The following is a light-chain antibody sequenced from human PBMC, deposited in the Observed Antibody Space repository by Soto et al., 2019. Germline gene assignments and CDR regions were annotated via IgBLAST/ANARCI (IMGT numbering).Light chain of an antibody. CDR3: QHYQGGHPIA. CDR2: DVF. V-gene: IGKV3-20*01. J-gene: IGKJ5*01. Sequence: EIVLTQSPDTLSFSPWESATLSFMASQSVSARLAWYKHKPGQPPRLLISDVFNRASGVAERFSGSGSETDFTLIIRRLEPEDSALYYCQHYQGGHPIAFGQGTRLEIK. CDR1: QSVSAR.